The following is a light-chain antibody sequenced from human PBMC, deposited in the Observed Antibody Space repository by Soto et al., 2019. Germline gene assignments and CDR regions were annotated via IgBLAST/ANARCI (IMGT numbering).Light chain of an antibody. Sequence: DIVITQSPLSLPFTPGEPASIPCSSSQILLHSNGYNYLDWYLQKPGQSPQLLIYLGSNRASGVPDRFSGSGSGTDFTLKISRVEAEDVGVYYCMQPLQSWTFGQGTKVDIK. J-gene: IGKJ1*01. CDR3: MQPLQSWT. V-gene: IGKV2-28*01. CDR2: LGS. CDR1: QILLHSNGYNY.